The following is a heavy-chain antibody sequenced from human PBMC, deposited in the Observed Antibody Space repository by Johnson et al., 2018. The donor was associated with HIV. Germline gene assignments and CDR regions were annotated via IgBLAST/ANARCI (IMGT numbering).Heavy chain of an antibody. CDR2: ISWNSGSI. J-gene: IGHJ3*02. CDR1: GFTFDDYA. Sequence: VQLVESGGGLVQPGRSLRLSCAASGFTFDDYAMHWVRQAPGKGLEWVSGISWNSGSIGYADSVKGRFTISRDNAKNSLYLQMNSLRAEDTALYYCAKDPRSGPTVRGAFDIWGQGTMVTVSS. V-gene: IGHV3-9*01. CDR3: AKDPRSGPTVRGAFDI. D-gene: IGHD3-3*01.